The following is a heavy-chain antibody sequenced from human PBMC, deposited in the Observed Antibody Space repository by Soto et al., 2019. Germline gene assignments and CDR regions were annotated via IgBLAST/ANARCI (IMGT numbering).Heavy chain of an antibody. V-gene: IGHV3-30*18. J-gene: IGHJ6*03. CDR1: GFTFSSYG. CDR2: ISYDGSNK. CDR3: AKIPREYCSGGSCQRGNYYYYYMDV. D-gene: IGHD2-15*01. Sequence: GGSLRLSCAASGFTFSSYGMHWVRQAPGKGLEWVAVISYDGSNKYYADSVKGRFTISRDNSKNTLYLQMNSLRAEDTAVYYCAKIPREYCSGGSCQRGNYYYYYMDVWGKGTTVTVSS.